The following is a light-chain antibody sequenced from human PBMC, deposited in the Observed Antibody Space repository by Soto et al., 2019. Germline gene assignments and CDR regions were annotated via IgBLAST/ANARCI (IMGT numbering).Light chain of an antibody. V-gene: IGKV2-28*01. J-gene: IGKJ4*01. CDR2: LGS. CDR1: QSLLHSNGYNY. CDR3: MQALQPLT. Sequence: DIVMTQSPLSLSVTPGEPASISCRSSQSLLHSNGYNYLDWYLQKPGQSPQLLIYLGSNRASGVPDRFSGSGSGTDFTLKISRVEAEDVGVYYCMQALQPLTFGGGTRLEIK.